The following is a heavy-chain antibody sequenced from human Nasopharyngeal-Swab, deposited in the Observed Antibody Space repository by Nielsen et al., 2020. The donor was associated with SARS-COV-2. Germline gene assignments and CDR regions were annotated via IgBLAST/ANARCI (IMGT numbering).Heavy chain of an antibody. V-gene: IGHV3-20*04. Sequence: LSLTCAASGFTFDDYGMSWVRQAPGKGLEWVSGINWNGGSTGYADSAKGRFTISRDNAKNSLYLQMNSLRAEDTALYYCARDYYDSSGSAKGNDYWGQGTLVTVSS. CDR2: INWNGGST. D-gene: IGHD3-22*01. CDR3: ARDYYDSSGSAKGNDY. J-gene: IGHJ4*02. CDR1: GFTFDDYG.